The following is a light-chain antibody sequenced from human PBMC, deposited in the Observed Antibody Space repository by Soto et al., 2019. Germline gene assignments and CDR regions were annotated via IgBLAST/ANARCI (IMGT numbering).Light chain of an antibody. V-gene: IGKV3-20*01. CDR3: QQYGSSPFT. CDR2: GAS. J-gene: IGKJ4*01. Sequence: EIVLTQSPGTLSLSPGERATLSCRASQSVTTSYLAWYQHKPGQAPRLLIYGASRRATGIPDRFSGGGSGTDFTLTISRLEPEDIAVYYCQQYGSSPFTFGGGTKV. CDR1: QSVTTSY.